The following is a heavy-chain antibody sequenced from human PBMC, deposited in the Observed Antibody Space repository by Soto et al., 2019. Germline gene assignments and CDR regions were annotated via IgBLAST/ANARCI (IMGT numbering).Heavy chain of an antibody. Sequence: PGGSLRLSCAASGFTFISYAMSWVRQAPGKGLEWVSAISGSGGSTYYADSVKGRFTISRDNSKNTLYLQMNSLRAEDTAEYYCAKGWDIVVVPAAMDGYFDLWGRGTLVTVSS. CDR2: ISGSGGST. CDR3: AKGWDIVVVPAAMDGYFDL. V-gene: IGHV3-23*01. D-gene: IGHD2-2*01. CDR1: GFTFISYA. J-gene: IGHJ2*01.